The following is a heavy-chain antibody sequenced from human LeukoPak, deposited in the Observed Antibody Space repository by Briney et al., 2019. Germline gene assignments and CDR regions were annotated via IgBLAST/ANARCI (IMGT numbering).Heavy chain of an antibody. Sequence: SETLSLTCTVSGGSISSGPYYWNWIRQPAGKGLEWIGRISTRGSTNYNPSLKSRVTISVDTSKNQFSLKLSSVTAADTAVYYCARGLFYYDSSGYYAGGAFDIWGQGTMVTVSS. D-gene: IGHD3-22*01. CDR3: ARGLFYYDSSGYYAGGAFDI. CDR1: GGSISSGPYY. CDR2: ISTRGST. J-gene: IGHJ3*02. V-gene: IGHV4-61*02.